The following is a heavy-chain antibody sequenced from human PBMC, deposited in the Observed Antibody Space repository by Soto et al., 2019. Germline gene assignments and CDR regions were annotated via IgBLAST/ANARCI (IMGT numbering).Heavy chain of an antibody. CDR2: TYYRSKWYN. Sequence: TLSLTCVISGDSVSSNTAAWNWIRQSPSRGLEWLGRTYYRSKWYNDYAVSVKSRITINPDTSKNQFSLHLNSVTPEDTAVYYCARMSHDSSPSWGQGTMVTVSS. J-gene: IGHJ3*01. CDR1: GDSVSSNTAA. D-gene: IGHD3-22*01. V-gene: IGHV6-1*01. CDR3: ARMSHDSSPS.